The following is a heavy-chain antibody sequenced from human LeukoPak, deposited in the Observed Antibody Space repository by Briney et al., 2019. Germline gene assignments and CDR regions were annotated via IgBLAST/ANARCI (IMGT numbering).Heavy chain of an antibody. CDR3: AKSPSIAATPYYFDY. CDR1: GFTFTTYW. CDR2: INQDGTEK. D-gene: IGHD6-25*01. Sequence: PGESLRLSCAASGFTFTTYWMAWVRQFPGKGLEWVANINQDGTEKYSVDSVKGRFTISRDNAKNSLYLQMNSLRVEDTAVYYCAKSPSIAATPYYFDYWGQGTLVTVSS. V-gene: IGHV3-7*03. J-gene: IGHJ4*02.